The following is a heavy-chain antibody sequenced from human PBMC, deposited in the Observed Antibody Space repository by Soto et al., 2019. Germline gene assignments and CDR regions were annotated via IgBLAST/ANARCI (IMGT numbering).Heavy chain of an antibody. V-gene: IGHV3-72*01. J-gene: IGHJ4*02. D-gene: IGHD6-19*01. Sequence: EVQLVESGGGLVQPEGSLRLSCAASGFTFSDHYMDWVRQAPGKGLEWVGXXXXXXNSYXTEYAAXVKGRFTISRDDXXXXXXXXXXXXXXXXXXXXXXXXXXXGSSRSSDYWGQGILVTVSS. CDR1: GFTFSDHY. CDR2: XXXXXNSYXT. CDR3: XXXXXGSSRSSDY.